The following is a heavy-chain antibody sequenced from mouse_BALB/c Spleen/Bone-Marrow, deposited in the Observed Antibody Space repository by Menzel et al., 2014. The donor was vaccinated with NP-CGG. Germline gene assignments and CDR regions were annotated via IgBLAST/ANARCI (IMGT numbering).Heavy chain of an antibody. J-gene: IGHJ1*01. Sequence: VQLQQSGAELVRPGSSVKISCKASGYAFSSYWVNWVKQRPGQGLEWIGQIYPGDDDTNFNGKFKGKATLTADKSSSTVYMQLSSLTSEDSAVYFCAKGKDGGSPYFDVWGAGTTVTVSS. V-gene: IGHV1-80*01. D-gene: IGHD2-3*01. CDR2: IYPGDDDT. CDR3: AKGKDGGSPYFDV. CDR1: GYAFSSYW.